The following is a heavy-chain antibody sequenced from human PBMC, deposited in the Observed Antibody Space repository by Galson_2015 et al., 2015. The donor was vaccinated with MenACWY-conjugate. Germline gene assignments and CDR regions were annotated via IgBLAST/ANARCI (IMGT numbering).Heavy chain of an antibody. CDR3: ARDYARLEWLASYYFDD. J-gene: IGHJ4*02. CDR2: ISISSSYI. Sequence: SLRLSCAASGFTFSSHSMHWVRQAPGKGLEWVSSISISSSYIYYADSVKGRFTISRDNAKNSLYLQMNSLTAEDTAVYYCARDYARLEWLASYYFDDWGQGTPVTVSS. CDR1: GFTFSSHS. V-gene: IGHV3-21*01. D-gene: IGHD3-3*01.